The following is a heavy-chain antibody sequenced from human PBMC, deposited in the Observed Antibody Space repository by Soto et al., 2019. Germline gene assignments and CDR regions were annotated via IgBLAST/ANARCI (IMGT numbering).Heavy chain of an antibody. D-gene: IGHD4-17*01. CDR1: GFTFSDYY. Sequence: GGSLRLSCAASGFTFSDYYMSWIRQAPGKGLEWVSYMSSSSSYTNYADSVKGRFTISRDNAKNSLYLQMNSLRAEDTAVYYCARDSVYYGDYELNYFDYWGQGTLVTVSS. V-gene: IGHV3-11*05. J-gene: IGHJ4*02. CDR3: ARDSVYYGDYELNYFDY. CDR2: MSSSSSYT.